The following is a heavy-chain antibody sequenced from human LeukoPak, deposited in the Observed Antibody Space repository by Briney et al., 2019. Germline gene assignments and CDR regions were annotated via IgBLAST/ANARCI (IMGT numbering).Heavy chain of an antibody. J-gene: IGHJ4*02. CDR2: ISSSSSYI. D-gene: IGHD3-22*01. V-gene: IGHV3-21*01. CDR3: ARDAYDSSGLDY. Sequence: GGSLRLSCAASGFTFSSYSMNWVRQAPGKGLEWVSSISSSSSYIYYTDSVKGRFTISRDNAKNSLYLQMNSLSAEDTAVYYCARDAYDSSGLDYWGQGTLVTVSS. CDR1: GFTFSSYS.